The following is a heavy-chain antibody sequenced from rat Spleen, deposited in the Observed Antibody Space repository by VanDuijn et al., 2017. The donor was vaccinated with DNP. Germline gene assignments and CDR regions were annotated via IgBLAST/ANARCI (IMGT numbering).Heavy chain of an antibody. J-gene: IGHJ2*01. V-gene: IGHV5-29*01. CDR2: ISYDGSST. CDR3: ASRPPPTRGPFDY. CDR1: GFTFSNYY. Sequence: EVQLVESDGGLVQPGRSMKLSCTASGFTFSNYYMAWVRQAPTKGLEWVATISYDGSSTYYRDSVKGRFTISRDNAKSTLYLQMDSLRSEDTATNYCASRPPPTRGPFDYWGQGVTVTVSS. D-gene: IGHD1-4*01.